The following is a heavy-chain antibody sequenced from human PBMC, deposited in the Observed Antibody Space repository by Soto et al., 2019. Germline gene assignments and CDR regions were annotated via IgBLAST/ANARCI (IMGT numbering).Heavy chain of an antibody. V-gene: IGHV4-4*07. D-gene: IGHD6-19*01. Sequence: QVQLQESGPGLVKPSETLSLTCTVSGGSISSYYWSWIRQPAGKGLEWIGRIYTSGSTNYNPSLKRRVTMSVDTSKNQFSLKLSSVTAADTAVYYCASQKIGIAVAGHFDYWGQGTLVTVSS. CDR1: GGSISSYY. J-gene: IGHJ4*02. CDR3: ASQKIGIAVAGHFDY. CDR2: IYTSGST.